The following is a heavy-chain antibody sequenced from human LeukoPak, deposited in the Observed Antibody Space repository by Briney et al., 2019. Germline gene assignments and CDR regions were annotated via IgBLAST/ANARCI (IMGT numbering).Heavy chain of an antibody. CDR3: ARVYYYGSGSMYRTLHFYYMDV. D-gene: IGHD3-10*01. V-gene: IGHV3-23*01. CDR1: GFTFSSYA. CDR2: ISGSGGST. J-gene: IGHJ6*03. Sequence: PGGSLRLSCAASGFTFSSYAMSWVRQAPGKGLEWVSAISGSGGSTYYADSVKGRFTISRDNSKNTLYLQMNSLRAEDTAVYYCARVYYYGSGSMYRTLHFYYMDVWGKGTTVTVSS.